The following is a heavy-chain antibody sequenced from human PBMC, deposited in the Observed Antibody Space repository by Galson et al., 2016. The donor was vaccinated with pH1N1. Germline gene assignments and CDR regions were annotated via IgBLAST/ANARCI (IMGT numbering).Heavy chain of an antibody. V-gene: IGHV4-61*02. CDR1: GGSISSGSYY. D-gene: IGHD6-19*01. CDR3: ARARKQWVDEYYFDY. CDR2: IYTSETT. J-gene: IGHJ4*02. Sequence: LTCTVSGGSISSGSYYWSWIRQSAGKGLEWIGRIYTSETTNYNPSLKSRVTMSLDTSKNQFSLRLSSVTAADTAVYYCARARKQWVDEYYFDYWGQGPLVTVSS.